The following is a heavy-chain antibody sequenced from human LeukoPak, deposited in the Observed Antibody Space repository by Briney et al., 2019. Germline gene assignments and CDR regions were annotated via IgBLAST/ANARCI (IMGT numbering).Heavy chain of an antibody. D-gene: IGHD6-6*01. J-gene: IGHJ4*02. CDR1: GFTFSSYW. Sequence: GGSLRLSCAASGFTFSSYWMHWVRQAPGKGLVWVSRINSDGSSTSYADSVKGRFTISRDNSKNTLYLQMNSLRVEDAAIYYCSNWVEGARPSLDYWGQGALVTVSS. CDR2: INSDGSST. V-gene: IGHV3-74*01. CDR3: SNWVEGARPSLDY.